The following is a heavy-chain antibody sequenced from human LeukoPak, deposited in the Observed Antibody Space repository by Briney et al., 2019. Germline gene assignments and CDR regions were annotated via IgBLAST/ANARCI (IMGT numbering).Heavy chain of an antibody. V-gene: IGHV1-69*04. Sequence: SVKVSCKASGGTFSSYAISWVRQAPGQGLEWMGRIIPILGIANYAQEFQGRVTITADKSTSTAYMELSSLRSEDTAVYYCALPYAVAGRSDNYYYYGMDVWGQGTTVTVSS. CDR1: GGTFSSYA. CDR2: IIPILGIA. J-gene: IGHJ6*02. CDR3: ALPYAVAGRSDNYYYYGMDV. D-gene: IGHD6-19*01.